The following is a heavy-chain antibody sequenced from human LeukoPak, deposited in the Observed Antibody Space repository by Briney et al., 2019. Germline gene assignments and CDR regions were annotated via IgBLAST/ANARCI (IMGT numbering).Heavy chain of an antibody. CDR1: GFTFSSYA. Sequence: GGSLRLSCAASGFTFSSYAMSWVRQAPGKGLEWVSAISGSGGSAYYADSVKGRFTISRDNSKNTLYLQMNSLRAEDTAVYYCAKGRPFSEYYYDSSGYFANPDYWGQGTLVTVSS. V-gene: IGHV3-23*01. CDR3: AKGRPFSEYYYDSSGYFANPDY. J-gene: IGHJ4*02. CDR2: ISGSGGSA. D-gene: IGHD3-22*01.